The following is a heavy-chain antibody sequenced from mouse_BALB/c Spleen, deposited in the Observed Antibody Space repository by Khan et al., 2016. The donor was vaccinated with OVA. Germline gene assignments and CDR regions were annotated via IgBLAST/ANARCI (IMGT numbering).Heavy chain of an antibody. J-gene: IGHJ2*01. V-gene: IGHV2-9*02. CDR3: ARLEEI. Sequence: QVQLKESGPGLVAPSQSLSITCTVSGFSLTSYGVHWVRQPPGKGLEWLGVIWAGGSKNYNSALMSRLSISKDNSKSQVFLKKKSLQPADTAMYYCARLEEIWGQGTTLTVSS. CDR1: GFSLTSYG. CDR2: IWAGGSK.